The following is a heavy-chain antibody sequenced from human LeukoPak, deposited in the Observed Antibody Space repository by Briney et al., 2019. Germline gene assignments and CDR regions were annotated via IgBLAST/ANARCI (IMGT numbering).Heavy chain of an antibody. V-gene: IGHV3-21*01. CDR2: ISDSSSYK. CDR1: GFTFSSYS. D-gene: IGHD6-19*01. Sequence: GGSLRLPCAASGFTFSSYSMNWVRQAPGKGLEWVSSISDSSSYKYYADSMKGRFTISRDNAKSSLYLQMNSLRAEDTAVYYCARDGSVADPDYWGQGTLVTVSS. J-gene: IGHJ4*02. CDR3: ARDGSVADPDY.